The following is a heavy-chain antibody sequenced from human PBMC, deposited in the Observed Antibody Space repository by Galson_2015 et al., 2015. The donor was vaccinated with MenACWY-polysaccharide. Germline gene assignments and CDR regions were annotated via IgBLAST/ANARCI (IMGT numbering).Heavy chain of an antibody. CDR1: GYSFSSYD. Sequence: SVKVSCKASGYSFSSYDINWVRQTTGKGLEWMGWMKPNSGNTGYAQKFKGRVTMTRNTSISIAYMEMSSLRSEDTAVYYCARGGKYYYDSSGYLNWFDPWGQGTPVTVSS. CDR2: MKPNSGNT. D-gene: IGHD3-22*01. CDR3: ARGGKYYYDSSGYLNWFDP. J-gene: IGHJ5*02. V-gene: IGHV1-8*01.